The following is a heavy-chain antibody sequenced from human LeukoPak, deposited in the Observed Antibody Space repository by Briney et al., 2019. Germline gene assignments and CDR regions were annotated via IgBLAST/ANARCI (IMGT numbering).Heavy chain of an antibody. Sequence: PSETLSLTCTVSGGSISSYYWSWIRQPPGKGLEWIGYIYYSGSTNYNPSLKSRVTISVDTSKNQFSLKLSSVTAADTAVYYCASGSDQNWFDPWGQGTLVTVSS. CDR2: IYYSGST. V-gene: IGHV4-59*01. CDR3: ASGSDQNWFDP. J-gene: IGHJ5*02. CDR1: GGSISSYY. D-gene: IGHD1-26*01.